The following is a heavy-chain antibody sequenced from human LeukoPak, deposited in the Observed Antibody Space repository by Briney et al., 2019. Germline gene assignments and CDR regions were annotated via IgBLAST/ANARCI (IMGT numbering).Heavy chain of an antibody. Sequence: GGSLRLSCAASGFTFSSYSMNWVRQAPGKGLEWVANIKQDGSEKYYVDSVKGRFTISRDNAKNSLFLQMNSLRPEDTAVYYCARDTRTFDYWGQGTLVTVSS. D-gene: IGHD1-26*01. CDR1: GFTFSSYS. V-gene: IGHV3-7*01. CDR3: ARDTRTFDY. J-gene: IGHJ4*02. CDR2: IKQDGSEK.